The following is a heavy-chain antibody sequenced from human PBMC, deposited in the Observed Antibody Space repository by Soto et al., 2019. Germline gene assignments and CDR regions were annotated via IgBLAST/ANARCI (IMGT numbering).Heavy chain of an antibody. Sequence: GGSLRLSCAASGFTFSSYWMSWVRQAPGKGLEWVANIKQDGSEKYYVDSVKGRFTIFRDDAKNSLYLQRNSRRAEDTAVDYSGRDRKWVWKGAFDIWGQGTMAPVAS. CDR2: IKQDGSEK. CDR1: GFTFSSYW. J-gene: IGHJ3*02. V-gene: IGHV3-7*03. CDR3: GRDRKWVWKGAFDI. D-gene: IGHD3-22*01.